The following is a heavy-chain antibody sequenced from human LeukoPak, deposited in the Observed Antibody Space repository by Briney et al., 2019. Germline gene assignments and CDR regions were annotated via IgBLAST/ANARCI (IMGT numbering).Heavy chain of an antibody. V-gene: IGHV3-48*02. J-gene: IGHJ4*02. CDR2: ISSSTSTI. Sequence: GGSLRLSCAASGFTFINYCMNWVRQAPGKGLEWVSYISSSTSTIYYADSVKGRFTISRDNAKNSLFLQMNSLRDEDTAVYYCARSFDFETYHFDYWGQGTLVTVSS. D-gene: IGHD3-9*01. CDR3: ARSFDFETYHFDY. CDR1: GFTFINYC.